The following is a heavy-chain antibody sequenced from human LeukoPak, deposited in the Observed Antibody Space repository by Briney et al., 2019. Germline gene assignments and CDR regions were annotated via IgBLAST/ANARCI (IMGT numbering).Heavy chain of an antibody. V-gene: IGHV3-30*04. CDR1: RSTFSSSA. Sequence: GGSLRLSCAASRSTFSSSAMHWVRQAPGKGLEWVAFISDDGSSQYYADSVKGRFTISRDNPKNTLYVQMNSLRAEDTAVYYCARGGLGYGSYYYFYGMDVWGQGTTVTVSS. CDR3: ARGGLGYGSYYYFYGMDV. D-gene: IGHD5-12*01. J-gene: IGHJ6*02. CDR2: ISDDGSSQ.